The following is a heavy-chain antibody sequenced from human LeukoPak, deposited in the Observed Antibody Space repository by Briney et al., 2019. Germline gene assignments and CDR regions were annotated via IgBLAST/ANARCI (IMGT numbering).Heavy chain of an antibody. CDR1: GFTFSDYY. CDR3: AKESGSRSYGAYFPH. V-gene: IGHV3-30*18. Sequence: GGSLRLSCAASGFTFSDYYMSWIRQAPGKGLEWVAVISYDGSTKYYADSVKGRFTISRDNSKSTLYLQMNSLRAEDTAVYYCAKESGSRSYGAYFPHWGQGTLVTVSS. D-gene: IGHD6-13*01. J-gene: IGHJ1*01. CDR2: ISYDGSTK.